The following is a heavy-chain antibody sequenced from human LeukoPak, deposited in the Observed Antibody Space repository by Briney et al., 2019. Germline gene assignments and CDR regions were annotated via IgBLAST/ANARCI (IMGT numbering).Heavy chain of an antibody. V-gene: IGHV3-21*01. Sequence: GGSLRLSCAASGFTFSSYSMNWVRQAPGKGLEWVSSISSSSSYIYYADSVKGRFTISRDNAKNSLYLQMNSLRAEDTAVYYCARDAEHSSLSLGYWGQGTLVTVSS. CDR3: ARDAEHSSLSLGY. CDR1: GFTFSSYS. D-gene: IGHD6-6*01. CDR2: ISSSSSYI. J-gene: IGHJ4*02.